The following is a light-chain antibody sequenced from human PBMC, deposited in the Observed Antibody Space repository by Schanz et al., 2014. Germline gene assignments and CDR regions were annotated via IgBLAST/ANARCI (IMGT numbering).Light chain of an antibody. CDR1: SSNIGAGYV. Sequence: QSVLTQPPSVSGAPGQRVTISCTGSSSNIGAGYVVHWYQHLPGTAPKLLIYDNNNRPSGVPDRFSGSKSGTSASLAISGLQSEDEGDYYCHSYDSFLSAVVFGGGTKLTVL. J-gene: IGLJ2*01. CDR3: HSYDSFLSAVV. V-gene: IGLV1-40*01. CDR2: DNN.